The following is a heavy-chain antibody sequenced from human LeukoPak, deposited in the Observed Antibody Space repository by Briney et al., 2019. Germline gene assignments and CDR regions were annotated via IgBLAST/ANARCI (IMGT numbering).Heavy chain of an antibody. CDR3: ARVMGIAAAGTHDYYYGMDV. D-gene: IGHD6-13*01. CDR1: GYTFTGYY. V-gene: IGHV1-2*02. CDR2: INPNSGGT. J-gene: IGHJ6*02. Sequence: ASVKVSCKASGYTFTGYYMHWVRQAPGQGLEWMGWINPNSGGTNYAQKFQGRVTMTRDTSISTAYMELSRLRSDDTAVYYCARVMGIAAAGTHDYYYGMDVWGQGTTVTVSS.